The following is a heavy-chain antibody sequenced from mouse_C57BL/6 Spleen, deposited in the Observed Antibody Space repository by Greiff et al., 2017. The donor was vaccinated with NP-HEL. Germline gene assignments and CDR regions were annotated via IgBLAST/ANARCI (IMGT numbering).Heavy chain of an antibody. CDR1: GYTFTSYW. Sequence: VQLQQSGTVLARPGASVKMSCKTSGYTFTSYWMHWVKQRPGQGLEWIGAIYPGNSDTSYNQKFKGKAKLTAVTSASTAYMELSSLTNEDSAVYYCTRGYYGSNPSFDYWGQGTTLTVSS. CDR2: IYPGNSDT. J-gene: IGHJ2*01. CDR3: TRGYYGSNPSFDY. V-gene: IGHV1-5*01. D-gene: IGHD1-1*01.